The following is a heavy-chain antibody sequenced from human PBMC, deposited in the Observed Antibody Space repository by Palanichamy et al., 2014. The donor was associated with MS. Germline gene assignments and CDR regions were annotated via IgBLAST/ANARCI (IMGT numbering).Heavy chain of an antibody. CDR1: GFTFSRYT. D-gene: IGHD1-26*01. Sequence: EGQLVESGGGPVKPGGSLRLSCAASGFTFSRYTMNWVRQAPGKGLEWVSSISGGSYTHYADSVEGRFTISRDSAKNSLFLQMNSLRVEDMAVYYCARERAEVGATGIDYWGQGTLVTVSS. V-gene: IGHV3-21*01. CDR2: ISGGSYT. CDR3: ARERAEVGATGIDY. J-gene: IGHJ4*02.